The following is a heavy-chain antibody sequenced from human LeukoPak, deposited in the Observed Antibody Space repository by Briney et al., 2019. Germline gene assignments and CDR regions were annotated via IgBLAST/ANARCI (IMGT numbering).Heavy chain of an antibody. Sequence: PGGSLRLSCTASGFTFKDYATSWVRQAPGKGLEWISPIFGDGGGDYYADSVRGRFTMSRDNSKNTLYPQMNSLRGDDTAVYYCAKQEGWDLGNYYADHWGRGTLVTVSS. J-gene: IGHJ5*02. CDR2: IFGDGGGD. D-gene: IGHD1-26*01. CDR3: AKQEGWDLGNYYADH. CDR1: GFTFKDYA. V-gene: IGHV3-23*01.